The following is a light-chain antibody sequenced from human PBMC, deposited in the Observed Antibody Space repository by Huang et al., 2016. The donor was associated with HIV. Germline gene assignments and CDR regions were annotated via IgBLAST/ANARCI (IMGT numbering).Light chain of an antibody. CDR1: NSVSSNF. Sequence: EIVLTQSPDTLSLSPGERATLSCRASNSVSSNFLAWYQQKPGQSPRLRIYGASRRATCIPDRFSCSGSGTDFTLTITRLEPEDFAVYYCQQYGGSPLFTFGPGTKVDIK. V-gene: IGKV3-20*01. CDR3: QQYGGSPLFT. CDR2: GAS. J-gene: IGKJ3*01.